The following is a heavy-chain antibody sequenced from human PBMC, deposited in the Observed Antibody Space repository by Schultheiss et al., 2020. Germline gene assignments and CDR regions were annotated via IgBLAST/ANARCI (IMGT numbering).Heavy chain of an antibody. CDR1: GYSISSGYY. CDR3: ARSGLVDGDYF. J-gene: IGHJ4*02. Sequence: SQTLSLTCTVSGYSISSGYYWGWIRQPPGKGLEWIGEIYHSGSTYYNPSLKSRVTISVDRSKNQFSLKLSSVTAADTAVYYCARSGLVDGDYFWGQGTLVTVSS. D-gene: IGHD4-17*01. CDR2: IYHSGST. V-gene: IGHV4-38-2*02.